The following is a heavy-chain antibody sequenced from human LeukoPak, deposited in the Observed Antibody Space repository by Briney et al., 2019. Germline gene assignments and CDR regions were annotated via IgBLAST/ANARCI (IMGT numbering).Heavy chain of an antibody. CDR3: ARGKDSPGY. V-gene: IGHV3-11*06. CDR1: GFTFSYYY. D-gene: IGHD3/OR15-3a*01. J-gene: IGHJ4*02. Sequence: GSLRLSCATSGFTFSYYYMSWVRQAPGEGLEWVAYISGSSRYTDYADSVKGRFTISRDNAKKSLYLQMSSLRAEDTAVYYCARGKDSPGYWGQGTLVTVSS. CDR2: ISGSSRYT.